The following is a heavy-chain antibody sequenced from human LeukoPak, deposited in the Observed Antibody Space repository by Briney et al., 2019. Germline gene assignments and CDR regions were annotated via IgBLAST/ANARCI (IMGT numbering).Heavy chain of an antibody. D-gene: IGHD3-22*01. CDR3: ARDVYYYDSSGFDP. CDR1: GFTFSSYE. J-gene: IGHJ5*02. V-gene: IGHV3-48*03. Sequence: PGGSLRLSCAAFGFTFSSYEMNWVRQAPGKGLEWVSYITSGSTIYYADSVKGRFTISRDNAKNSLYLQMNSLRAEDTAVYYCARDVYYYDSSGFDPWGQGTLVTVSS. CDR2: ITSGSTI.